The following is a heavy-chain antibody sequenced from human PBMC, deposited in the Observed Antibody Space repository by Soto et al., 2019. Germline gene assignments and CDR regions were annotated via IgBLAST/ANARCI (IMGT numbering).Heavy chain of an antibody. CDR1: GGTFSSYA. J-gene: IGHJ6*02. Sequence: QVQLVQSGAEVKKPGSSVKVSCKASGGTFSSYAISWVRQAPGQGLEWMGGIIPIFGTANYAQKFQGRVMITADESTSTAYMELSSLRSEDTAVYYCAREGYGGNPLDYYYYGMDVWGQGTTVTVSS. V-gene: IGHV1-69*12. CDR2: IIPIFGTA. CDR3: AREGYGGNPLDYYYYGMDV. D-gene: IGHD2-15*01.